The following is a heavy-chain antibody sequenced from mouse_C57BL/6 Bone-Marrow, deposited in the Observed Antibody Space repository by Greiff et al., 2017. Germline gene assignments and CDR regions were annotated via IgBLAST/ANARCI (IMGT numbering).Heavy chain of an antibody. CDR3: TKATAHCFDY. CDR2: ISSAGDYI. D-gene: IGHD1-2*01. Sequence: EVQLVESGAGLVKPGGSLKLSCAASGFTFSSYSMSWVRQTPEQRLEWVAYISSAGDYIYYADTVKGRFTISRDNARNTLYLQMSSLKSEDTAMYYCTKATAHCFDYWGQGTTLTVSS. J-gene: IGHJ2*01. CDR1: GFTFSSYS. V-gene: IGHV5-9-1*02.